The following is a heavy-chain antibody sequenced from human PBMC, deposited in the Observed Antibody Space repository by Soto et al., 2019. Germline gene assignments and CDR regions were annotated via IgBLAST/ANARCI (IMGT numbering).Heavy chain of an antibody. J-gene: IGHJ4*02. V-gene: IGHV1-3*01. CDR1: GYTFTSYA. CDR3: ARGPGGPDSPGDY. D-gene: IGHD2-15*01. CDR2: INAGNGNT. Sequence: QVQLVQSGAEVKKPGASVKVSCKASGYTFTSYAMHWVRQAPGQRLEWMGWINAGNGNTKYSQKFQGRVTITRDTSASTAYMRSEDTAVYYCARGPGGPDSPGDYWGQGTLVTVSS.